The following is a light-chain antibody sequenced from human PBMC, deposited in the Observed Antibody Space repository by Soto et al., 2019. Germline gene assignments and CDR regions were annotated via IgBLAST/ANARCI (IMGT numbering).Light chain of an antibody. CDR3: CSFTTTSTHV. J-gene: IGLJ1*01. Sequence: LTQPASVSGSPGQSITISCTGTSSNVGSYKLVSWYQQHPGKAPKLMIFEVNKRPSGVSNRFSGSKSCNTASLTISGLKVEDEAEQFCCSFTTTSTHVFGTGAKGTVL. V-gene: IGLV2-23*02. CDR1: SSNVGSYKL. CDR2: EVN.